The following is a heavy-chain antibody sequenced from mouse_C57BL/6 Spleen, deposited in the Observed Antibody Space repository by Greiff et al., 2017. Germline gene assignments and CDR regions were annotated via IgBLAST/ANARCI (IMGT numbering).Heavy chain of an antibody. Sequence: QVQLQQSGPELVKPGASVKISCKASGYAFSSSWMNWVKQRPGKGLEWIGRIYPGDGDTNYNGKFKGKATLTADKSSSTAYMQLSSLTSEDSAVYFCARQLRSLFAYWGQGTLVTVSA. CDR2: IYPGDGDT. CDR3: ARQLRSLFAY. CDR1: GYAFSSSW. V-gene: IGHV1-82*01. J-gene: IGHJ3*01. D-gene: IGHD3-2*02.